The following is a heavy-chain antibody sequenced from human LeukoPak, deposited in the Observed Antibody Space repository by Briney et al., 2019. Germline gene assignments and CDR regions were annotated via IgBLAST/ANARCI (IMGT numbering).Heavy chain of an antibody. CDR1: GYSFTSYW. V-gene: IGHV5-51*01. CDR2: IYPGDSDT. Sequence: GESLKISCKGSGYSFTSYWIGWVRQMPGKGLEWMGIIYPGDSDTRYSPSFQGQVTISADKSISTAYLQWSSLKASDTAMYYCERSPGDLYDSSGYYVDYWGQGTLVTVSS. CDR3: ERSPGDLYDSSGYYVDY. D-gene: IGHD3-22*01. J-gene: IGHJ4*02.